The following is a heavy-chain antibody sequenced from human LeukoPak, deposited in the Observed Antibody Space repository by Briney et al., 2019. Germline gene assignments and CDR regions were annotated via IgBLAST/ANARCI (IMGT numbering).Heavy chain of an antibody. D-gene: IGHD2-15*01. CDR3: AREWLSSGDSHYSH. CDR2: MNPNSGNT. CDR1: GYTFTSYD. Sequence: ASVKVSCKASGYTFTSYDINWVRQATGQGLEWMGWMNPNSGNTGYAQKFQGRVTITRNTSISTAYMELSSLRSDDTAVYYCAREWLSSGDSHYSHWGQGTLVTVSS. V-gene: IGHV1-8*03. J-gene: IGHJ4*02.